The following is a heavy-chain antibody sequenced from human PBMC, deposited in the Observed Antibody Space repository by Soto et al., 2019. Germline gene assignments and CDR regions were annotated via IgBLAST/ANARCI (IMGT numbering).Heavy chain of an antibody. CDR2: ISSSST. CDR1: GFTFSSYN. Sequence: GGSLRLSSAASGFTFSSYNMNWVRQAPGKGLEWVSFISSSSTYADSVKGRFTISRDNAKNSLSLQMNSLRAEDTAVYYCARALPGYYDSSGYYYPGYGMDVWGQGTTVTVSS. V-gene: IGHV3-21*01. CDR3: ARALPGYYDSSGYYYPGYGMDV. J-gene: IGHJ6*02. D-gene: IGHD3-22*01.